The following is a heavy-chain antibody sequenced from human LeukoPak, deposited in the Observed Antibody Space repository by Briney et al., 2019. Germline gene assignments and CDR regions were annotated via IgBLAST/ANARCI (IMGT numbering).Heavy chain of an antibody. CDR2: ISAYNGNT. V-gene: IGHV1-18*01. D-gene: IGHD3-10*01. Sequence: ASVKVSCKASGYTFTSYGISWVRQAPGQGLEWMGWISAYNGNTNYAQKLQGRVTMTTDTSTSTAYMELSSLRSEDTAVYYCASHESDYYGSGSYYNKNYFDYWGQGTLVTVS. J-gene: IGHJ4*02. CDR3: ASHESDYYGSGSYYNKNYFDY. CDR1: GYTFTSYG.